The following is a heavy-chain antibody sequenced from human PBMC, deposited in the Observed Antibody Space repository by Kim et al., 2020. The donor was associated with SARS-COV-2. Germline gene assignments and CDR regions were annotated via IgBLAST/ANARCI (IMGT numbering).Heavy chain of an antibody. V-gene: IGHV3-23*01. CDR3: AKVVGSSWSAEYFQH. Sequence: GGSLRLSCAASGFTFSSYAMSWVRQAPGKGLEWVSAISGSGGSTYYADSVKGRFTISRDNSKNTLYLQMNSLRAEDTAVYYCAKVVGSSWSAEYFQHWGQGTLVTVSS. J-gene: IGHJ1*01. CDR2: ISGSGGST. D-gene: IGHD6-13*01. CDR1: GFTFSSYA.